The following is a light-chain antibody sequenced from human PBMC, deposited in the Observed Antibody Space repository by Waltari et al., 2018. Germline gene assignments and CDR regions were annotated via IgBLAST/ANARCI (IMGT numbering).Light chain of an antibody. V-gene: IGLV2-14*01. J-gene: IGLJ3*02. CDR2: EVS. CDR1: SSDVGGYIY. CDR3: SSYTSSSTRV. Sequence: QSALTQPASVSGSPGQSITISCTGTSSDVGGYIYVSWYQQHPGKAPKLMIYEVSNRPSVLSNRFSGSNAGHRASLTIAGRQAEDEAYYYCSSYTSSSTRVFGGGTKLTVL.